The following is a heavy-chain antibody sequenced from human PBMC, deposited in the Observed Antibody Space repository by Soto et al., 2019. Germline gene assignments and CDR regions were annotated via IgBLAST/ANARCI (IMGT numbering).Heavy chain of an antibody. D-gene: IGHD3-22*01. CDR3: AEDRSYYYDSSGQSDY. J-gene: IGHJ4*02. CDR2: ISGSGGST. Sequence: EVQLLESGGGLVQPGGSLRLSCAASGFTFSSYAMSWVRQAPGKGLEWVSAISGSGGSTYYADSVKGRFTISRDNSKNTLYLQMNSLRAEDTAVYYCAEDRSYYYDSSGQSDYWGQGTLVTVSS. V-gene: IGHV3-23*01. CDR1: GFTFSSYA.